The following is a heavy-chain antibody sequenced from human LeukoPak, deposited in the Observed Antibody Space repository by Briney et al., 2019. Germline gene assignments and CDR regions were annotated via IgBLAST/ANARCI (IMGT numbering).Heavy chain of an antibody. CDR1: GFTFSTYT. D-gene: IGHD5-12*01. V-gene: IGHV3-64D*06. CDR3: VGDQVDNVGWLT. CDR2: INGDGRTT. J-gene: IGHJ5*02. Sequence: GGSLRLSCSASGFTFSTYTMYWVHQAPGKGLEFVSVINGDGRTTYYADSVKGRFTISRDNSKNTLYLQMNSLRAEDTAVYYCVGDQVDNVGWLTWGQGTRVTVSS.